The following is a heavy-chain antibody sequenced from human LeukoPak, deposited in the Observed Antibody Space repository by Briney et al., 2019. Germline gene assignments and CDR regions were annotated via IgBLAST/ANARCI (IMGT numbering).Heavy chain of an antibody. CDR1: GGSFSGYY. J-gene: IGHJ5*02. V-gene: IGHV4-34*01. Sequence: SETLSLTCAVYGGSFSGYYWSWIRQPPGKGLEWIGEINHSGSTNYNPSLKSRVTISVDTSKNQFSLKLSSVTAADTAVYYCARVTGSWNGAGGWFDPWGQGTLVTVSS. CDR3: ARVTGSWNGAGGWFDP. CDR2: INHSGST. D-gene: IGHD2-8*01.